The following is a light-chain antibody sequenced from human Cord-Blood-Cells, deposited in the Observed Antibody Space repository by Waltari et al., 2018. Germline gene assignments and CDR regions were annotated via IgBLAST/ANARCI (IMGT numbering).Light chain of an antibody. CDR3: QQRSNWPPFT. Sequence: EIVLTQSLATLSLSTGERSTLSSRASQSVSSYLVWYHCKPGQAPRLHIYDESNRATAIPARFSCNGSRKDFTLTIRSLEPEDFAVYYCQQRSNWPPFTFGPGTKVDIK. CDR1: QSVSSY. J-gene: IGKJ3*01. V-gene: IGKV3-11*01. CDR2: DES.